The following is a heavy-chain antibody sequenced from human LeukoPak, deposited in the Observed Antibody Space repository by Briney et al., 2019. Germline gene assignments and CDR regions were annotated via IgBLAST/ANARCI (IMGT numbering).Heavy chain of an antibody. D-gene: IGHD3-22*01. CDR1: GASISSSTYY. Sequence: KTSETLSLICTVSGASISSSTYYWGWIRQPPGKALEWIGCIYETGSTYYKSSLKSRVTISVDTSKNQFSLKLSSVTAADTAIYYCATYYDRSGYKLDYWGQGTLVTVSS. V-gene: IGHV4-39*01. J-gene: IGHJ4*02. CDR2: IYETGST. CDR3: ATYYDRSGYKLDY.